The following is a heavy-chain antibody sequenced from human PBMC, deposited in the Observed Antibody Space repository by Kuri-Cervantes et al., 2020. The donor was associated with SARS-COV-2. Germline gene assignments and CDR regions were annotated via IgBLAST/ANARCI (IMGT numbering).Heavy chain of an antibody. D-gene: IGHD2-15*01. J-gene: IGHJ2*01. CDR3: AKESWYEDSRLGYFDL. CDR1: GFTFDDYA. CDR2: ISWNSGSI. V-gene: IGHV3-9*01. Sequence: LSLTCAASGFTFDDYAMHWVRQAPGKGLEWVSGISWNSGSIGYADSVKGRFTISRDNAKNSLYLQMNSPRAEDTALYYCAKESWYEDSRLGYFDLWGRGTLVTVSS.